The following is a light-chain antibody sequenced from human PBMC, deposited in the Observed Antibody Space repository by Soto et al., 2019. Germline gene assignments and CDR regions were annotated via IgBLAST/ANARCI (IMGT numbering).Light chain of an antibody. Sequence: QSVLTQPPSVSGSPGQSVTISCTATTSDVGSYDRVSWYQQPPGTAPKLMIYEVTNRPSGVPDRFSGSKSGNTASLTISGLQAEDEADYYCSSYTTSSTVIFGGGTKLTVL. CDR1: TSDVGSYDR. J-gene: IGLJ2*01. CDR2: EVT. V-gene: IGLV2-18*02. CDR3: SSYTTSSTVI.